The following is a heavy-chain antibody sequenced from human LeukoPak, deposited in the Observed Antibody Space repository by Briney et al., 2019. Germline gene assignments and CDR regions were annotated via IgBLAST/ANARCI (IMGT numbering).Heavy chain of an antibody. CDR2: MDPNSGNT. J-gene: IGHJ4*02. Sequence: ASVQVSCKASGDTLTTYDFNWVRQAPGQGLEWMGWMDPNSGNTGYSQKFQGRVTMTRNTSINTAYMELSSLTSEDTAVYYCAKSLPGIAAQWGQGTLVIVPS. V-gene: IGHV1-8*01. D-gene: IGHD6-6*01. CDR1: GDTLTTYD. CDR3: AKSLPGIAAQ.